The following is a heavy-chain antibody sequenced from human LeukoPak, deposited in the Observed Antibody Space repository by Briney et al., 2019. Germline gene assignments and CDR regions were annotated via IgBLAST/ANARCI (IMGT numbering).Heavy chain of an antibody. J-gene: IGHJ4*02. Sequence: SGGSLRLSCAASGFTFSSYGMHWVRQAPGKGLEWVAVISYDGSNKYYADSVKGRFTISRDNSKNTLYLQMNSLRAEDTAVYYCAKEVQLGYCSSTSCYARPNSDYWGQGTLVTVSS. D-gene: IGHD2-2*01. CDR2: ISYDGSNK. V-gene: IGHV3-30*18. CDR3: AKEVQLGYCSSTSCYARPNSDY. CDR1: GFTFSSYG.